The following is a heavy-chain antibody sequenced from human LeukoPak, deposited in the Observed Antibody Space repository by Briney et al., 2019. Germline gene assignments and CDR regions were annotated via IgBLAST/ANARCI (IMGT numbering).Heavy chain of an antibody. CDR1: GFAFSNHW. D-gene: IGHD1-26*01. Sequence: GGSLRLSCTASGFAFSNHWMSWVRQAPGKGLEWVANIKQDGSEKYYVDSVKGRFTISRDNAKNSLYLQMNSLRAEDTAVYYCARGGGSYYNYWGQGTLVTVSS. CDR2: IKQDGSEK. CDR3: ARGGGSYYNY. J-gene: IGHJ4*02. V-gene: IGHV3-7*04.